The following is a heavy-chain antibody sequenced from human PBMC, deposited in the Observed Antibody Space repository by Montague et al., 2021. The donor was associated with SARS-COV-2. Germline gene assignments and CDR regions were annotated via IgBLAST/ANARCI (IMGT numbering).Heavy chain of an antibody. D-gene: IGHD4-17*01. J-gene: IGHJ6*02. CDR1: GFSLGTSGMC. V-gene: IGHV2-70*01. CDR2: IDWDDDK. CDR3: ARMTTVTYPYYYYYGMDV. Sequence: PALVKPTQTLTLTCTFSGFSLGTSGMCVSWIRQPPGKALGWLALIDWDDDKYYSTSLKTRLTISKDTSKNQVVLTMTNMDPVDTATYYCARMTTVTYPYYYYYGMDVWGQGTTVTVSS.